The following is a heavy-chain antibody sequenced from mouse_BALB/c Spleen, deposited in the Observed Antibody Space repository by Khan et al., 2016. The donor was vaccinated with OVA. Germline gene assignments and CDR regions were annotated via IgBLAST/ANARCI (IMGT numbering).Heavy chain of an antibody. D-gene: IGHD2-4*01. V-gene: IGHV1-77*01. J-gene: IGHJ3*01. CDR2: IYPGSGTT. Sequence: QVQLMESGPELVKPGASVKMSCKASGYKFTDYVISWVKQRTGQGLEWIGDIYPGSGTTYYNERFEGKATLTADKTSNTAYMQFRSLTSEDSAVSSGARSNDNGGAWFVYWGQVTLVTVSA. CDR3: ARSNDNGGAWFVY. CDR1: GYKFTDYV.